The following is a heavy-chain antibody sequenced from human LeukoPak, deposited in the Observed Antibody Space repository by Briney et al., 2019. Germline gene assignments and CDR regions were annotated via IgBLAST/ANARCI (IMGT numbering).Heavy chain of an antibody. CDR3: ARAYYYDSSAAIDY. CDR1: GGSFSGYY. Sequence: PSETLSLTCGVCGGSFSGYYWTWIRQPPGMGLEWIGEINHRGGTGYNPSLKSRVTMSVDTSKNVFSLKLTSVTAADTAVYYCARAYYYDSSAAIDYWGQGILVTVSS. D-gene: IGHD3-22*01. CDR2: INHRGGT. V-gene: IGHV4-34*01. J-gene: IGHJ4*02.